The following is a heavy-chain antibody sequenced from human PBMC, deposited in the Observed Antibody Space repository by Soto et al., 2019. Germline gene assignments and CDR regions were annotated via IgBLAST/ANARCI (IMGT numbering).Heavy chain of an antibody. D-gene: IGHD5-12*01. Sequence: GGSLGLSCEASGFTFTNYAMNWVRQAPGKGLEWVSGISWNSGSIGYADSVKGRFTISRDNAKNSLYLQMNSLRAEDTALYYCAKVRDMVATRPYWYFDLWGRGTLVTVSS. CDR2: ISWNSGSI. J-gene: IGHJ2*01. CDR3: AKVRDMVATRPYWYFDL. V-gene: IGHV3-9*01. CDR1: GFTFTNYA.